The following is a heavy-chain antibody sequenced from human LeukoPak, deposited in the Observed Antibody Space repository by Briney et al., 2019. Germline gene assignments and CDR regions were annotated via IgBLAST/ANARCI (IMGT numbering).Heavy chain of an antibody. CDR3: TRDRGTYNWFDP. D-gene: IGHD2-15*01. CDR2: ISGSGGST. J-gene: IGHJ5*02. V-gene: IGHV3-23*01. Sequence: GGSLRLSCAASGFTFSSYAMSWVRQAPGKGLEWVSAISGSGGSTYYADSVKGRFTISRDNSKNTLYLQMNSLRAEDTAVYYCTRDRGTYNWFDPWGQGTLVTVSS. CDR1: GFTFSSYA.